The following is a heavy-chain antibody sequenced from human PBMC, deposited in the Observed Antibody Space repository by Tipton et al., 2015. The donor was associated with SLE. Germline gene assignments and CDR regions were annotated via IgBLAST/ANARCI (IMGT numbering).Heavy chain of an antibody. CDR1: GGSVSSGSYY. V-gene: IGHV4-61*01. D-gene: IGHD4-11*01. J-gene: IGHJ3*02. CDR2: IYYSGST. CDR3: ARGRVYSNIPWAFDI. Sequence: TLSLTCTVSGGSVSSGSYYWSWIRQPPGKGLEWIGYIYYSGSTNYNPSLKSRVTISVDTSKNQFSLKLSSVTAADTAVYYCARGRVYSNIPWAFDIWGQGPMVTVSS.